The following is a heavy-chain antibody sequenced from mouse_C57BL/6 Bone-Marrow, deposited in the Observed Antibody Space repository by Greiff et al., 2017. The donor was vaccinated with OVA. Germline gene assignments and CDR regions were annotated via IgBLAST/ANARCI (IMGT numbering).Heavy chain of an antibody. J-gene: IGHJ1*03. CDR3: ASAPCSYWYFDV. CDR2: IDPSDSYT. CDR1: GYTFTSYW. Sequence: QVQLQQPGAELVMPGASVKLSCKASGYTFTSYWMHWVKQRPGQGLEWIGEIDPSDSYTNYNQTFKGKSTFTVDKSSSTAYLQISSLTSEDSAVYDCASAPCSYWYFDVWGTGTTVTVSS. V-gene: IGHV1-69*01.